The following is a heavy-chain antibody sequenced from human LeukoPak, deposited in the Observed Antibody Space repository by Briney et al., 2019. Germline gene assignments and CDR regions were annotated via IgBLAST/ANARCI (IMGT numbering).Heavy chain of an antibody. V-gene: IGHV1-18*01. CDR1: GYTFTSYG. D-gene: IGHD3-10*01. J-gene: IGHJ4*02. CDR2: ISAYNGNT. Sequence: ASVKVSCKASGYTFTSYGIIWVRQAPGQGLEWMGWISAYNGNTNYAQNLQGRVTMTTDTSTSTAYMELRSLRSDDTAVYYCARDRASYSGSGSYSFDYWGQGTLVTVSS. CDR3: ARDRASYSGSGSYSFDY.